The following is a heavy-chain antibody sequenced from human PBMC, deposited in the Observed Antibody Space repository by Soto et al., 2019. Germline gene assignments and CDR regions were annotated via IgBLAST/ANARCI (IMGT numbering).Heavy chain of an antibody. CDR3: ARYHFLECN. CDR1: VFTFSAYE. CDR2: ISSSGNTI. J-gene: IGHJ4*02. V-gene: IGHV3-48*03. D-gene: IGHD3-3*01. Sequence: PVGSLRLSCASSVFTFSAYEMNWVRHAPGKGLEWVSYISSSGNTIYYADSVKGRFTISRDNAKNSLFLQMNSLRVEDTAFYYCARYHFLECNWALGTLVNVSS.